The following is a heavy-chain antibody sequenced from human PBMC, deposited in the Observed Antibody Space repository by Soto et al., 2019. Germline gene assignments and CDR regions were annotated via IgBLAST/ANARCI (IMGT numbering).Heavy chain of an antibody. V-gene: IGHV2-5*02. J-gene: IGHJ3*01. Sequence: QIALKESGPALVKPTTTLTLTCSFSWFSLTTNGVGVGWIRQPPGKALEWLAIFFWDDDTRYSLSLKSRLTITKDASRNLVVLTMTNMAPADTGTYYCARSRAAWTNAFDVWGQGTLVSVSS. CDR3: ARSRAAWTNAFDV. CDR2: FFWDDDT. D-gene: IGHD3-10*01. CDR1: WFSLTTNGVG.